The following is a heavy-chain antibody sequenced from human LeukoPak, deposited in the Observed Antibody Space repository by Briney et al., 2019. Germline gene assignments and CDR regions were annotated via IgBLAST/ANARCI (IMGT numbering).Heavy chain of an antibody. J-gene: IGHJ3*02. D-gene: IGHD6-19*01. CDR1: GGSISSYY. CDR2: IQNRGST. CDR3: ARDRPGIAVAGDAFDI. V-gene: IGHV4-59*01. Sequence: SEPLSHTCTVSGGSISSYYWSWIRQPPGKGLEWIGYIQNRGSTNYNPSLKSRVTISVDTSKNQFSLKLRSVSAADTAVYYCARDRPGIAVAGDAFDIWGRGTMVIVSS.